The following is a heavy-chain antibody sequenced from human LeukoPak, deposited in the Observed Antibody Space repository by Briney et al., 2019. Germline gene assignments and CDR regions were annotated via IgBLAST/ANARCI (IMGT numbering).Heavy chain of an antibody. CDR1: GFKFSSYW. D-gene: IGHD3-10*01. Sequence: GGSLRLSCAVSGFKFSSYWMNWVRQVPGKGLMWVAHINTNGDSANYADSVKGRFTISRDNAKSTLSLQMNSLRAEDTAVYYCARELRITMVRGVPGMDVWGQGTTVTVSS. J-gene: IGHJ6*02. CDR2: INTNGDSA. CDR3: ARELRITMVRGVPGMDV. V-gene: IGHV3-74*01.